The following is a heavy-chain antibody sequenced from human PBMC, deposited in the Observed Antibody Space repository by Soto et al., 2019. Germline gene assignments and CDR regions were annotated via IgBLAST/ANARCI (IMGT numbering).Heavy chain of an antibody. CDR1: GYTFTYRY. CDR2: ITPFNGNT. CDR3: ASIRLFPNPHDVFDI. Sequence: SVKVSCKGSGYTFTYRYLHWVRQAPGQALEWMGWITPFNGNTNYAQKFQDRVTITRDRSMSTAYMELSSLRSEDTAMYYCASIRLFPNPHDVFDIWGQGTLVTGS. D-gene: IGHD2-21*01. V-gene: IGHV1-45*02. J-gene: IGHJ3*02.